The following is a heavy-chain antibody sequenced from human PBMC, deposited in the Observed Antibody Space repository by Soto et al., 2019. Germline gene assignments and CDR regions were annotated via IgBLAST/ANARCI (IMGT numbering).Heavy chain of an antibody. Sequence: PGESLKISCKGPGYSFSTHWIVWVRQMPGKGLEWMVSIYDGHSDTRYSPSIKGQVTIAADKSINTHSRQWSSRKASETAMYYCLSNPNSGQVRSNYQFDMDVWAQGTTVTVSS. J-gene: IGHJ6*02. CDR1: GYSFSTHW. CDR3: LSNPNSGQVRSNYQFDMDV. CDR2: IYDGHSDT. V-gene: IGHV5-51*01. D-gene: IGHD3-10*01.